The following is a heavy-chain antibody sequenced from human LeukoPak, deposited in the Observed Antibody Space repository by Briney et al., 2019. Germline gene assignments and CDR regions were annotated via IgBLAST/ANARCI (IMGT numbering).Heavy chain of an antibody. D-gene: IGHD3-3*01. V-gene: IGHV4-61*02. CDR1: GGSISSGSYY. CDR3: ARDTIDERPGRSYYDFWSGYSSENHYYYMDV. Sequence: SETLSLTCTVSGGSISSGSYYWSWIRQPAGKGLEWIGRIYTSGSTNYNPSLKSRVTISVDTSKNQFSLKLSSVTAADTAVYYCARDTIDERPGRSYYDFWSGYSSENHYYYMDVWGKGTTVTVSS. CDR2: IYTSGST. J-gene: IGHJ6*03.